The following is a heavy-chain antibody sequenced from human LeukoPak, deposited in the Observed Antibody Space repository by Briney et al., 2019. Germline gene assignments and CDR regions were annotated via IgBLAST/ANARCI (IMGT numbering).Heavy chain of an antibody. V-gene: IGHV3-13*01. CDR1: GFTFIDFD. Sequence: GGSLRLSCAASGFTFIDFDMHWVRHVVGKGLEWVAAIRIRGDTHYSGSVKGRFTISRENAESSLYLQMNSLRAEDTAVYYCARGGIQVSGIDEFDYWGQGTLVTVPS. CDR3: ARGGIQVSGIDEFDY. CDR2: IRIRGDT. J-gene: IGHJ4*02. D-gene: IGHD6-19*01.